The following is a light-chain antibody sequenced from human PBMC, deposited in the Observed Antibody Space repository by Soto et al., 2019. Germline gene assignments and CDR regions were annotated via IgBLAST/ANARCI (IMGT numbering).Light chain of an antibody. CDR2: GAS. J-gene: IGKJ3*01. Sequence: DIQMTQSPSSLSASVGDTVTITCRASQDISLWLAWYQQKPGKAPHLLISGASDLQSGVPSRFSGSGSGTHYTLTITNLQPEDLGTYFCQQSDGFPPTFGPGTTV. CDR1: QDISLW. V-gene: IGKV1-12*01. CDR3: QQSDGFPPT.